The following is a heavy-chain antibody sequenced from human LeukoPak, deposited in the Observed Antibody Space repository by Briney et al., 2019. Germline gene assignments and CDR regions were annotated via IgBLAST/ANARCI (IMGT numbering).Heavy chain of an antibody. CDR2: IHYSGST. CDR3: ARGPRYYDSIAGGYFDY. V-gene: IGHV4-31*03. D-gene: IGHD3-22*01. CDR1: GGSISSGGYY. Sequence: SETLSLTCTVSGGSISSGGYYWSWIRQHPGKGLEWIGYIHYSGSTYYNPSLKSRVTISVDTSKNQFSLKLSSVTAADTAVYYCARGPRYYDSIAGGYFDYWRQGTLVTVSS. J-gene: IGHJ4*02.